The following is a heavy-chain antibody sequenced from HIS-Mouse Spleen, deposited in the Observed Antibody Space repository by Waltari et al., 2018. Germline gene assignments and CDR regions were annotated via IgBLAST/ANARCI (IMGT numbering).Heavy chain of an antibody. CDR2: IYYSGST. D-gene: IGHD2-15*01. V-gene: IGHV4-59*08. Sequence: QVQLQESGPGLVKPSETLSLTCTVSGGSISSYYWGWIRQPPGKGLEWIGYIYYSGSTNYNPSLKSRVTISVDTSKNQFSLKLSSVTAADTAVYYCARGGLLAATYYFDYWGQGTLVTVSS. CDR1: GGSISSYY. CDR3: ARGGLLAATYYFDY. J-gene: IGHJ4*02.